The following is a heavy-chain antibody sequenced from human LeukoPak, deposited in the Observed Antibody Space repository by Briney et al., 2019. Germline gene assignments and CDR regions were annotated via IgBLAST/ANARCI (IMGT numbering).Heavy chain of an antibody. CDR1: GFTFSNYW. Sequence: GGSPRLSCAASGFTFSNYWMNWVRQAPEKGLEWVASIKQDGSDKCYADSVRGRFTISRDNAKNSLYLQMNSLRAEDTAVYYCGRDPDYWGPGALVTVSS. V-gene: IGHV3-7*01. CDR2: IKQDGSDK. CDR3: GRDPDY. J-gene: IGHJ4*02.